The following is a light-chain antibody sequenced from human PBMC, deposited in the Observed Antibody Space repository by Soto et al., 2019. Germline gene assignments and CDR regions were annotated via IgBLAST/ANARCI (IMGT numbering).Light chain of an antibody. CDR2: GAS. CDR1: QSISSTF. Sequence: EIVLTQSPGTLSLSPGEGATLSCRASQSISSTFVAWYQHKPGQAPRVLIYGASRRAAGIPDRCSGSGSGTDFALTSSRLEPGYFAVYYCQQYESSWTFGQGTKVEVK. J-gene: IGKJ1*01. V-gene: IGKV3-20*01. CDR3: QQYESSWT.